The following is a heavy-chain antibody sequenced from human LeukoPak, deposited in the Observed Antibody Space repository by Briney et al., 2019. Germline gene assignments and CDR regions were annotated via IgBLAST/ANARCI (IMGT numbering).Heavy chain of an antibody. D-gene: IGHD5-24*01. Sequence: ASVKVSCKASGGTFSSYAISWVRQAPGQGLEWMGRIIPISGTANYAQKFQGRVTITTDESTSTAYMELSSLRSEDTAVYYCAVPRDGYNNDYWGQGTLVTVSS. CDR2: IIPISGTA. V-gene: IGHV1-69*05. CDR1: GGTFSSYA. CDR3: AVPRDGYNNDY. J-gene: IGHJ4*02.